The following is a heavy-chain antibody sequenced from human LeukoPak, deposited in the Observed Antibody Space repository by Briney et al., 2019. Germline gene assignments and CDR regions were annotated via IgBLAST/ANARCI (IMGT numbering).Heavy chain of an antibody. CDR3: AREDVAGGSGSNYYYYGVDV. D-gene: IGHD3-10*01. J-gene: IGHJ6*02. CDR1: GGSINNYY. Sequence: SETLSLTCTVSGGSINNYYWSCIRQPPGKGLEWIGFIHYTGSTNYNPSLKSRVTISVDTSKNQFSLKLSSVTAADTAVYYCAREDVAGGSGSNYYYYGVDVXGX. CDR2: IHYTGST. V-gene: IGHV4-59*01.